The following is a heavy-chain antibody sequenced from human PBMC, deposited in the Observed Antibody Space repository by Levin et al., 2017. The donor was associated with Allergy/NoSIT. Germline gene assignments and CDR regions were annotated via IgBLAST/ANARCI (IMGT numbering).Heavy chain of an antibody. CDR3: ATLWGFGTGSYYYYGMDV. Sequence: PGGSLRLSCAASGFTFSSYGMHWVRQAPGKGLEWVAVIWYDGSNKYYADSVKGRFTISRDNSKNTLYLQMNSLRAEDTAVYYCATLWGFGTGSYYYYGMDVWGQGTTVTVSS. J-gene: IGHJ6*02. D-gene: IGHD3-10*01. CDR2: IWYDGSNK. V-gene: IGHV3-33*01. CDR1: GFTFSSYG.